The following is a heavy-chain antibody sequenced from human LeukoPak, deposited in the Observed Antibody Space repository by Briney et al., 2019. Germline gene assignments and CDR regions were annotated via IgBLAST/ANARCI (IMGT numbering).Heavy chain of an antibody. D-gene: IGHD3-10*01. V-gene: IGHV3-23*01. CDR1: GFTFSSCA. J-gene: IGHJ3*02. CDR3: ARSIYASGSFYTFDI. CDR2: ISGSGGST. Sequence: GGSLRLSCAASGFTFSSCAMSWVRQAPGKAPEWVSGISGSGGSTYSADSVKGRFTISRDNSKNTLYLQMNTLRAEDTAVYYCARSIYASGSFYTFDIWGQGTMVTVSS.